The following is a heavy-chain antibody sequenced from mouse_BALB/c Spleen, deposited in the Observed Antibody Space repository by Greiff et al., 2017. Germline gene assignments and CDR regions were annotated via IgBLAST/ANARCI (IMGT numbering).Heavy chain of an antibody. V-gene: IGHV1-39*01. CDR2: INPYYGST. D-gene: IGHD1-1*01. CDR1: GYSFTDYI. J-gene: IGHJ3*01. Sequence: VQLQQTGPELVKPGASVKISCKASGYSFTDYIMLWVKQSHGKSLEWIGNINPYYGSTSYNLKFKGKATLTVDKSSSTAYMQLNSLTSEDSAVYYCALYYGSSYEVAYWGQGTLVTVSA. CDR3: ALYYGSSYEVAY.